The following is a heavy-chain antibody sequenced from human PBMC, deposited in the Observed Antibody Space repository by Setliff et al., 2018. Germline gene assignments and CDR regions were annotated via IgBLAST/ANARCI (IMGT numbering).Heavy chain of an antibody. CDR1: GASITSGSYY. J-gene: IGHJ4*02. CDR3: ARDNPVVGATDY. Sequence: PSETLSLTCVVSGASITSGSYYWSWIRQPAGKGLEWLGRLHTSGSTNYNPSLKSRVTISVDTSKNQFSLNLSPVTAADTAMYFCARDNPVVGATDYWGQGTLVTVSS. V-gene: IGHV4-61*02. D-gene: IGHD2-15*01. CDR2: LHTSGST.